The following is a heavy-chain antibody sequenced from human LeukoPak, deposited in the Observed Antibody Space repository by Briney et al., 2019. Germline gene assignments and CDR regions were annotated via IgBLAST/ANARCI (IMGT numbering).Heavy chain of an antibody. Sequence: AASVKVSCKASGYTFTSYDINWVRQATGQGLEWMGWMNPNSGNTGYAQKFQGRVTMTRDTSTSTVYMELSSLRSEDTAVYYCARDGAGAYIVGATLDYWGQGTLVTVSS. CDR2: MNPNSGNT. CDR1: GYTFTSYD. J-gene: IGHJ4*02. V-gene: IGHV1-8*01. D-gene: IGHD1-26*01. CDR3: ARDGAGAYIVGATLDY.